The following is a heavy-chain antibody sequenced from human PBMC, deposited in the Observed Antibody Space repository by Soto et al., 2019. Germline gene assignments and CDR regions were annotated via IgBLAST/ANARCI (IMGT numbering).Heavy chain of an antibody. CDR3: ARREVAAAGAFDY. V-gene: IGHV4-59*08. CDR2: IYYSGST. CDR1: GGSISSYY. J-gene: IGHJ4*02. D-gene: IGHD6-13*01. Sequence: SETLSLTCTVSGGSISSYYWSWIRQPPGKGLEWIGYIYYSGSTNYNPSLKSRVTISVDTSKNQFSLKLSSVTAADTAVYYCARREVAAAGAFDYWGQGTLVTVSS.